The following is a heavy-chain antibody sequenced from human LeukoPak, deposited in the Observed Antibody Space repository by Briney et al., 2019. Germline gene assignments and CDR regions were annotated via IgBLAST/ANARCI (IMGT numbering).Heavy chain of an antibody. Sequence: ASVKVSCKASGYTFTSYGISWVRQAPGQGLEWMGWISAYNGNTNYAQKLQGRVTMTTDTSTSTAYMELRSLRSDDTAVYYCARDWSIVVVVAATRYYYYGMDVWGQGTTVTVSS. D-gene: IGHD2-15*01. J-gene: IGHJ6*02. CDR3: ARDWSIVVVVAATRYYYYGMDV. CDR1: GYTFTSYG. V-gene: IGHV1-18*01. CDR2: ISAYNGNT.